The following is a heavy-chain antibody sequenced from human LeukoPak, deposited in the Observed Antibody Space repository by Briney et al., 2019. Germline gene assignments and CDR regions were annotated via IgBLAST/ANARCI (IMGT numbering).Heavy chain of an antibody. CDR3: AKDGSSGWFFDY. CDR2: IGHDGSHN. J-gene: IGHJ4*02. CDR1: GFTFSTYG. V-gene: IGHV3-30*02. D-gene: IGHD6-19*01. Sequence: GGSLGLSCVASGFTFSTYGMHWVRQAPGKGLEWVAFIGHDGSHNYCADTVKGRLSVSRDNSNNTLYLQMNTLRPEDTAVYYCAKDGSSGWFFDYWGQGTPVTVSS.